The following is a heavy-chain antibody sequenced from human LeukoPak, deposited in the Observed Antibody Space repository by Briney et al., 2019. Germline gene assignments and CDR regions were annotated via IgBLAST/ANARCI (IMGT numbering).Heavy chain of an antibody. CDR2: INPSGGST. V-gene: IGHV1-46*01. D-gene: IGHD6-19*01. Sequence: ASVKLSCKASGYTFTSYYMHWLRQAPGQGLDLMGIINPSGGSTSYAQKFQGRVTMTRDTSTSTVYMELSSLRSEDTVVYYCAYSSGWYCPDYWGQGALVTVSS. J-gene: IGHJ4*02. CDR1: GYTFTSYY. CDR3: AYSSGWYCPDY.